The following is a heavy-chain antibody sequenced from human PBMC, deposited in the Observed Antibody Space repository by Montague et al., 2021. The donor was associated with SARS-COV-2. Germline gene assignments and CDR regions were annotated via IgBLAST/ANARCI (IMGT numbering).Heavy chain of an antibody. Sequence: SETLSLTCTVSGGSISSTAYYWGWIRQPPGRGLEWIGSIYYTVNTYYNPSLKSRVTISVDASKNQFSLTLSSVSAADTAVYYCARQTTLLRGRAPPGVWGQGTTVTVSS. CDR2: IYYTVNT. V-gene: IGHV4-39*01. J-gene: IGHJ6*02. D-gene: IGHD3-10*01. CDR1: GGSISSTAYY. CDR3: ARQTTLLRGRAPPGV.